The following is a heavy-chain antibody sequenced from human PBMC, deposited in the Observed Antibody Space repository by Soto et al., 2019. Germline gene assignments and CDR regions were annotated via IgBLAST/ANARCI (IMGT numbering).Heavy chain of an antibody. V-gene: IGHV4-4*08. CDR1: SGPSSSYN. CDR2: VYNTGGS. CDR3: AREAPGVGRYYFDY. D-gene: IGHD2-15*01. J-gene: IGHJ4*02. Sequence: SETLSLTCTVSSGPSSSYNWGWIRQSPGRRLEWIGYVYNTGGSCYNPSLESRVTISVDTSKNQFSLKLSSVTAADTAVYYCAREAPGVGRYYFDYWGQGTLVTVS.